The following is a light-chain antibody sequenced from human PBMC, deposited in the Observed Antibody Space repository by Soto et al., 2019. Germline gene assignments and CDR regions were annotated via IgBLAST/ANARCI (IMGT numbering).Light chain of an antibody. J-gene: IGKJ3*01. Sequence: EIVLTQSPGTLSLSPGERATLSCRASQSVSSSYLAWYQQKPGQAPRLLIYGASSTATGMPDRFSGSGSGTDFTLTNSSLEPEDFAVYYCQQYGSSPLTFGPGTKVDIK. CDR1: QSVSSSY. V-gene: IGKV3-20*01. CDR2: GAS. CDR3: QQYGSSPLT.